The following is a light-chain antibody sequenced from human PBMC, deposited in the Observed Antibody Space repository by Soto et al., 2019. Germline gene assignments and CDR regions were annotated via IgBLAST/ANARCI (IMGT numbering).Light chain of an antibody. CDR3: QQYNNGPIT. CDR1: QAIRND. Sequence: IQMTQSPSSLSASVGDRVTITCRASQAIRNDLGWYQHKPGKAPKLLIYKASSLESGVPSRFSGSGSGTEFTLTISSLQSEDFAVYYCQQYNNGPITFGQGTRLEI. V-gene: IGKV1-17*01. J-gene: IGKJ5*01. CDR2: KAS.